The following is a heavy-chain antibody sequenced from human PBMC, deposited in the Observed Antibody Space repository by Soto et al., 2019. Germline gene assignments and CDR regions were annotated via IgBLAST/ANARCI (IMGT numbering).Heavy chain of an antibody. Sequence: SETLSLTCTVSGASISRGDYYWNWIRQSPGKGPEWIGNTYNNGRPNYNPSLKSRVTISGDSSKNQFSLKLRSLSAADTAVYYCARGGVYDFWSGLFDWGQGTLVTVSS. D-gene: IGHD3-3*01. CDR2: TYNNGRP. J-gene: IGHJ4*02. V-gene: IGHV4-30-4*01. CDR1: GASISRGDYY. CDR3: ARGGVYDFWSGLFD.